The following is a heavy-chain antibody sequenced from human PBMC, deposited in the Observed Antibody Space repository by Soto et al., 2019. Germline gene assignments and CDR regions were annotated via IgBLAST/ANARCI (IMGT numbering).Heavy chain of an antibody. D-gene: IGHD5-18*01. CDR2: IYYSGST. CDR1: GGSISSGGYY. CDR3: ARENTAMGHLDY. J-gene: IGHJ4*02. Sequence: SETLSLTCTVSGGSISSGGYYWSWIRQHPGKGLEWIGYIYYSGSTYYNPSLKSRVTISVDTSKNQFSLKLSSVTAADTAVYYCARENTAMGHLDYWGQGTLVTVSS. V-gene: IGHV4-31*03.